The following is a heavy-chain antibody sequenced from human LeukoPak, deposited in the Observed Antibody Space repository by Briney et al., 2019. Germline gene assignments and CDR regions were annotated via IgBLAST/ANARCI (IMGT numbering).Heavy chain of an antibody. CDR2: ISPSGGIT. J-gene: IGHJ6*04. CDR1: GFTFSSHG. Sequence: PGGSLRLSCGASGFTFSSHGMNWVRQAPGKGLEWVSGISPSGGITYYTDSVKGRFTISRDNAKNSLYLQMNSLRAEDTAVYYCAELGITMIGGVWGKGTTVTISS. D-gene: IGHD3-10*02. CDR3: AELGITMIGGV. V-gene: IGHV3-23*01.